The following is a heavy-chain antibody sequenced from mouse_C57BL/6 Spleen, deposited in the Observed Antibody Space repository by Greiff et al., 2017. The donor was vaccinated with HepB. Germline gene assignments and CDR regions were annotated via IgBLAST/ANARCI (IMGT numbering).Heavy chain of an antibody. CDR1: GYTFTDYN. CDR2: INPNNGGA. CDR3: ASESRLCYFDV. V-gene: IGHV1-18*01. J-gene: IGHJ1*03. Sequence: EVQLQQSGPELVKPGASVKIPCKASGYTFTDYNMDWVKQSHGKSLEWIGDINPNNGGAIYNQKFKGKATLTVDKSSSPAYMELRSLTSEDTAVYYGASESRLCYFDVWGTGTTVTVSS.